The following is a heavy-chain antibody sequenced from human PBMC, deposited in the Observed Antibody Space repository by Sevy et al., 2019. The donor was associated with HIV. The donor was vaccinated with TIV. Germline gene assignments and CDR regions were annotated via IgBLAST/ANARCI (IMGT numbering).Heavy chain of an antibody. CDR1: GYTFTGDY. Sequence: ASVKVSCKASGYTFTGDYLHWVRQAPGQGLEWMGRAYPNSGGTNYARKFQGRVTMTRDTSISIAYMELSRLGFDDTAVYYCARDGGGGTTNSGMDVWGQGTTVTVSS. V-gene: IGHV1-2*06. J-gene: IGHJ6*02. CDR2: AYPNSGGT. D-gene: IGHD1-7*01. CDR3: ARDGGGGTTNSGMDV.